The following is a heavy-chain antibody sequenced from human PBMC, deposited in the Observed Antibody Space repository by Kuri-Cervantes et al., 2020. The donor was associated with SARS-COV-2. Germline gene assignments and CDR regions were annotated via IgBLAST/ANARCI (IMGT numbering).Heavy chain of an antibody. CDR1: GYSISSGYY. CDR3: ARESYGDYVCDY. CDR2: IYHSGST. J-gene: IGHJ4*02. Sequence: ESLKISCAVSGYSISSGYYWGWIRQPPGKGLEWIGSIYHSGSTYYKPSLKSRVTISVDTSKNQFSLKLSSVTAAATAVYYCARESYGDYVCDYWGQGTLVTVSS. V-gene: IGHV4-38-2*02. D-gene: IGHD4-17*01.